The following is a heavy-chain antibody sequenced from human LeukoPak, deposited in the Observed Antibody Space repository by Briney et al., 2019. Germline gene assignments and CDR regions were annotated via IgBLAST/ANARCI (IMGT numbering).Heavy chain of an antibody. CDR2: IRSGGDT. D-gene: IGHD3-22*01. V-gene: IGHV3-23*01. Sequence: GGSLRLSCAASGFTFSSYAMNWARQAPGKGPEWVSVIRSGGDTQYADSVKGRFTVSRDDSKNTLYLQMNSLRAEDTAVYYCAREGVYDNSGYNDALDIWGQGTQVTVSS. CDR1: GFTFSSYA. CDR3: AREGVYDNSGYNDALDI. J-gene: IGHJ3*02.